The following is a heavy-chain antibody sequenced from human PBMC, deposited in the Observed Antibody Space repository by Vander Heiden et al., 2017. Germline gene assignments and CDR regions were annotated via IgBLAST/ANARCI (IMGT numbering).Heavy chain of an antibody. V-gene: IGHV3-23*01. CDR1: GFPFSSYA. CDR3: AKDRDYDFWSGSDY. Sequence: EVQLLESGGGLVQPGGSLRLSCAASGFPFSSYAMSWVRQAPGKGLEWVSAISGSGGSTYYADAVKGRFTISRDNSKNTLYLQMKSMRAEETAVYYCAKDRDYDFWSGSDYWGQGTLVTVSS. J-gene: IGHJ4*02. D-gene: IGHD3-3*01. CDR2: ISGSGGST.